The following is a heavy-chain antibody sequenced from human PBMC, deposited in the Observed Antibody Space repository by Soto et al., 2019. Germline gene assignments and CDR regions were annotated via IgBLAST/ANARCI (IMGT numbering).Heavy chain of an antibody. CDR2: INHSGST. Sequence: PSETLSLTCAVYGGSLSGYYWSWIRQPPGKGLEWIGEINHSGSTNYNPSLKSRVTISVDTSKNQFSLKLSSVTAADTAVYYCAGGTRNNYYYYYMDVWGKGTTVTVSS. J-gene: IGHJ6*03. CDR3: AGGTRNNYYYYYMDV. V-gene: IGHV4-34*01. CDR1: GGSLSGYY. D-gene: IGHD2-2*01.